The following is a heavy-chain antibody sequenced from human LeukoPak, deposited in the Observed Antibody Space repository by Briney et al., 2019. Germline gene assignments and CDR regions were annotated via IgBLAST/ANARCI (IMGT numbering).Heavy chain of an antibody. Sequence: GESLRLSCAASGFTFSDYYMSWIRQAPGKGLDWVSYISSSGSTIYYADSVKGRFTISRDNAKNSLYLQMNSLRAEDTAVYYCARVRGYFRTDAFDIWGQGTMVTVSS. V-gene: IGHV3-11*04. CDR1: GFTFSDYY. D-gene: IGHD2/OR15-2a*01. CDR2: ISSSGSTI. J-gene: IGHJ3*02. CDR3: ARVRGYFRTDAFDI.